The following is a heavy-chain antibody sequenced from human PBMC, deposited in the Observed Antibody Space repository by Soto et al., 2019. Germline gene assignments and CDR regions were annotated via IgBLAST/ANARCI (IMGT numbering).Heavy chain of an antibody. CDR1: GFTFESCA. J-gene: IGHJ4*02. D-gene: IGHD6-19*01. CDR2: ISGSGGST. Sequence: EVQILESGGGLVQPGGSLRLSCAASGFTFESCAMSWVRQAPGKGLEWILGISGSGGSTYYADSVKGRFTISRDNCKNRLYLHMNRLRADDTAIYYCAIGKTSGMYYFDLRGQGTQVTVSA. V-gene: IGHV3-23*01. CDR3: AIGKTSGMYYFDL.